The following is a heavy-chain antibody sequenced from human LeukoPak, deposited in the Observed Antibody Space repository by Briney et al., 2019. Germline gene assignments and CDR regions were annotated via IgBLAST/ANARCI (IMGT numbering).Heavy chain of an antibody. V-gene: IGHV3-20*04. D-gene: IGHD2-21*01. CDR1: GFMFDDYD. CDR2: INWNAGST. Sequence: GGSLRLSCAASGFMFDDYDMTWVRQAPGMGLEWVSGINWNAGSTAYADSVKGRFTISRDNAKNSLYLQMSSLRAEDTALYYCARVFKYSMSGYYFDYWGQGALVTVSS. CDR3: ARVFKYSMSGYYFDY. J-gene: IGHJ4*02.